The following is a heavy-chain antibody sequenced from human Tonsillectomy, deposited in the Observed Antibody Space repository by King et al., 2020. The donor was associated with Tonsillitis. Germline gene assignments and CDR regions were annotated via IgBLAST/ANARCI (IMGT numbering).Heavy chain of an antibody. CDR3: AKAKFRGANYYYYGMDV. CDR1: GFTFGTYG. Sequence: VQLVESGGGVVQPGGSLRLSCAASGFTFGTYGMQWVRQAPGKGLEWVAFIRYDGSNKNYADSVKGRFTISRVNSKNTLFLQMNSLRAEDTAVYYCAKAKFRGANYYYYGMDVWGQGTTVTVSS. D-gene: IGHD3-10*01. V-gene: IGHV3-30*02. J-gene: IGHJ6*02. CDR2: IRYDGSNK.